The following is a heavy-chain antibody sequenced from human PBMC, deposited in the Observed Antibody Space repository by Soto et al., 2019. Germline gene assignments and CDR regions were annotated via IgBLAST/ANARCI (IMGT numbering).Heavy chain of an antibody. D-gene: IGHD5-18*01. CDR2: IKQDGSEK. CDR3: ARIRWIQLGYFDY. J-gene: IGHJ4*02. V-gene: IGHV3-7*01. CDR1: GFTFSSYW. Sequence: HPGGSLRLSCAASGFTFSSYWMSWVRQAPGKGLEWVANIKQDGSEKYYVDSVKGRFTISRDNAKNSLYLQMNSLRAEDTAVYYCARIRWIQLGYFDYWGQGTLVTVSS.